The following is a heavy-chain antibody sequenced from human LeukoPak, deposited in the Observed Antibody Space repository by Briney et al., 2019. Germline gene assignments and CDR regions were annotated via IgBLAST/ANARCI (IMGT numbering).Heavy chain of an antibody. CDR3: ARDVAAAGTPYWFDP. CDR1: GYTFTSYG. V-gene: IGHV1-18*01. D-gene: IGHD6-13*01. CDR2: ISAYNGNT. J-gene: IGHJ5*02. Sequence: ASVKVSCKASGYTFTSYGISWVRQGPGQGLEWVGWISAYNGNTNYAQKLQGRVTMTTDTSTSTAYMELRSLRSDDTAVYYCARDVAAAGTPYWFDPWGQGTLVTVSS.